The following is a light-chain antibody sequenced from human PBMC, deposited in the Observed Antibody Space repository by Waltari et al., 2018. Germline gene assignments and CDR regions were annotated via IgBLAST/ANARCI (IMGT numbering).Light chain of an antibody. Sequence: QSALTQPASVSGTPGQSITISCTGTTSAVWSYTLVSWYQQHPGEAPKLLLWEVSKRPPDISRRFSGSKSGSTASLTISGLQPEDEADYYCCSYAGRGTYVFGSGTKVTVL. J-gene: IGLJ1*01. V-gene: IGLV2-23*02. CDR1: TSAVWSYTL. CDR3: CSYAGRGTYV. CDR2: EVS.